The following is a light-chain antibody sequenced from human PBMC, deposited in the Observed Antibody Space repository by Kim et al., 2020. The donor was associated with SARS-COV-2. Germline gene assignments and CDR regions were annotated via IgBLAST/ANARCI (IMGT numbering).Light chain of an antibody. J-gene: IGLJ2*01. CDR1: RCRHASNY. CDR2: EYN. V-gene: IGLV6-57*03. CDR3: QSYDSSIVV. Sequence: GKTVTHSCTRSRCRHASNYVQCYQQPPGSAPTTVIYEYNQRPSGVPVRFSGSIDSSSNSASLTISGLKTVDEADYYCQSYDSSIVVFGGGTQLTVL.